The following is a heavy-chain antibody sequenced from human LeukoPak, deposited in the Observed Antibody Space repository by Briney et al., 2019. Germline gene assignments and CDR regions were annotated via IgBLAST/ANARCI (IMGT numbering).Heavy chain of an antibody. CDR2: IKSKTDGGTT. CDR3: TTAHPIAVAGMIRRFDY. V-gene: IGHV3-15*01. CDR1: GFTFSNAW. Sequence: GGSLRLSCAASGFTFSNAWMSWVRQAPGKGLEWVGRIKSKTDGGTTDYAAPVKGRFTISRDDSKNTLYLQMNSLKTEDTAVYYCTTAHPIAVAGMIRRFDYWGQGTLVTVSS. J-gene: IGHJ4*02. D-gene: IGHD6-19*01.